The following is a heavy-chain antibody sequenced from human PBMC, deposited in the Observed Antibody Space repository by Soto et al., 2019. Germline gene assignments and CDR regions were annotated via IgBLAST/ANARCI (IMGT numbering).Heavy chain of an antibody. D-gene: IGHD6-6*01. Sequence: SETLSLTCAVYGGSFSGYYWSWIRQPPGKGLEWIGEINHSGSTNYNPSLKSRVTISVDTSKNQFSLKLSSVTAADTAVYYCARRGAARDYWGQGTVVTVSS. J-gene: IGHJ4*02. CDR2: INHSGST. V-gene: IGHV4-34*01. CDR1: GGSFSGYY. CDR3: ARRGAARDY.